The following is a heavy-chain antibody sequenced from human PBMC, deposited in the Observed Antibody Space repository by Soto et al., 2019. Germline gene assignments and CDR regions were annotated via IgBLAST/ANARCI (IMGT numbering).Heavy chain of an antibody. CDR1: GGSISSGGYY. J-gene: IGHJ4*02. CDR2: IYYSGST. V-gene: IGHV4-31*03. CDR3: ARRTSTEYYFDY. Sequence: SETLSLTCTVSGGSISSGGYYWSWIRQHPGKGLEWIGYIYYSGSTYYNPSLKSRVTISVDTSKNQFSLKLSSVTAADTAVYYCARRTSTEYYFDYWGQGXLVTVYS.